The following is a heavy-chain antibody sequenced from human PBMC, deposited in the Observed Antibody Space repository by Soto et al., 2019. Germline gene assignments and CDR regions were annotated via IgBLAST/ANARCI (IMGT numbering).Heavy chain of an antibody. J-gene: IGHJ3*02. CDR2: ISSSGDST. D-gene: IGHD4-17*01. CDR1: GFIFSTYA. Sequence: PXESLRLSCAASGFIFSTYAMNWVRQAPGKGLEWVSAISSSGDSTYYAESVRGRFTISRDNSINTLYLQMSRLRTEDTAVYYCAHPRGYGVFDAVDIWGQGTMVTVSS. V-gene: IGHV3-23*01. CDR3: AHPRGYGVFDAVDI.